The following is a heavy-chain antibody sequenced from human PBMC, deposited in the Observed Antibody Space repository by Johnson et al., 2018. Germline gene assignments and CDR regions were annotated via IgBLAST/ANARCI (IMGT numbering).Heavy chain of an antibody. J-gene: IGHJ6*02. CDR1: GFTFSNAW. CDR2: IKSKTDGGTR. V-gene: IGHV3-15*01. Sequence: VQLVQSGGGLVKPGGSLRLSCAASGFTFSNAWMSWVRQAPGKGLEWVGRIKSKTDGGTRDYADSVKGRFTISRHNSKNTLYLQMNSLRAEETAVYYCVAAYSGGWYPHGMDVWGQGTTVTVS. D-gene: IGHD6-19*01. CDR3: VAAYSGGWYPHGMDV.